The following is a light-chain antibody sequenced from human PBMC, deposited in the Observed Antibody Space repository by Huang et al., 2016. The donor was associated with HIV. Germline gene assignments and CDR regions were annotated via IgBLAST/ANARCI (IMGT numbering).Light chain of an antibody. CDR2: DTS. V-gene: IGKV3-11*01. CDR1: QSVGNY. CDR3: QQRSSGVT. J-gene: IGKJ4*01. Sequence: IVLTQSPATLSWYPGERVTLSCRASQSVGNYIAWYQQHPGQSPKLLVYDTSSRAPGTPVRFSGSWSGTDFTLTISSLESEDFAVYYCQQRSSGVTFGGGTKVQVK.